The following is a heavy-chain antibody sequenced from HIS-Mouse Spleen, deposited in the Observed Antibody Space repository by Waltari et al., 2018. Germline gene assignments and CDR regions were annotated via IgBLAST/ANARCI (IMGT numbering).Heavy chain of an antibody. Sequence: QVQLQQWGAGLLKPSETMSLTCAVYGGSFSGYYWRWIRQPQGKGPEWIGEINHSGRPNYTPCLKSRVTISVDTSKNQFSLKLSSVTAADTAVYYCARGELLWFGELVLNYWGQGTLVTVSS. CDR3: ARGELLWFGELVLNY. D-gene: IGHD3-10*01. J-gene: IGHJ4*02. V-gene: IGHV4-34*01. CDR1: GGSFSGYY. CDR2: INHSGRP.